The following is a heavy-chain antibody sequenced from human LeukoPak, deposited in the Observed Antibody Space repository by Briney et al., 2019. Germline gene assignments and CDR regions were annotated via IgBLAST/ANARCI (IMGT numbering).Heavy chain of an antibody. J-gene: IGHJ4*02. D-gene: IGHD3/OR15-3a*01. V-gene: IGHV3-30*04. CDR3: ARDWTGTPDY. Sequence: GGSLRLSCAASGFTFSNFATHWVRQAPGKGLEWVAVISYDGSNKFYSDSVKGRFTISRDNSQNTLYVQMDSLRDEDTAVYYCARDWTGTPDYWGQGTLITVSS. CDR1: GFTFSNFA. CDR2: ISYDGSNK.